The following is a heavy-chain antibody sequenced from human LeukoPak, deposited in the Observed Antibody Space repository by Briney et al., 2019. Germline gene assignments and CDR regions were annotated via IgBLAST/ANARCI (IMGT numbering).Heavy chain of an antibody. CDR1: GFTFSSYA. CDR3: ARGPYDSSGYIYYYYYGMDV. J-gene: IGHJ6*02. CDR2: ISGSGGST. Sequence: PGASLRLSCAASGFTFSSYAMSWVRQAPGKGLEWVSAISGSGGSTYYADSVKGRFTISRDNSKNTLYLQMNSLRAEDTAVYYCARGPYDSSGYIYYYYYGMDVWGQGTTVTVSS. D-gene: IGHD3-22*01. V-gene: IGHV3-23*01.